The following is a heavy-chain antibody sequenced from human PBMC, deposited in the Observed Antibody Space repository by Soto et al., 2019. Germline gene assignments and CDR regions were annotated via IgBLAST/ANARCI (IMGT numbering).Heavy chain of an antibody. CDR1: GYTFTSYG. Sequence: GASVKVSCKASGYTFTSYGISWVRQAPGQGLEWMGWISAYNGNTNYAQKLQGRVTMTTDTSTSTAYMELRSLRSDDTAVYYCASGYCRGGSCEGYYYYGMDVWGQGNTVTVSS. CDR3: ASGYCRGGSCEGYYYYGMDV. J-gene: IGHJ6*02. D-gene: IGHD2-15*01. CDR2: ISAYNGNT. V-gene: IGHV1-18*01.